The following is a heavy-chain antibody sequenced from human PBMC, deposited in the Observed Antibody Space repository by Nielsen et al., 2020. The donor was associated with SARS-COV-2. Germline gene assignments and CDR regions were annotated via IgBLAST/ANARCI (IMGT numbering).Heavy chain of an antibody. D-gene: IGHD1-26*01. CDR2: IYHSGNT. CDR1: GDSISSSNW. J-gene: IGHJ5*02. CDR3: ARLLTNTGNYFRFDP. V-gene: IGHV4-4*02. Sequence: SETLSLTCAVSGDSISSSNWWSWVRRPPGKGLEWLGEIYHSGNTNYNPSLKSRVTISVDKSKNQFSLRLISVTAADTAVYYCARLLTNTGNYFRFDPWGQGTLVTVSS.